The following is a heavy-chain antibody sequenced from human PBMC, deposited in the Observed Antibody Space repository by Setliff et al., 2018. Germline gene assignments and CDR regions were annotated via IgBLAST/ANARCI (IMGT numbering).Heavy chain of an antibody. CDR2: INPGGGSA. CDR3: ARAGVAAADRKGLLEY. V-gene: IGHV1-46*01. Sequence: ASVKVSCKATGYTLSRHYMHWARQAPGQGLEWMGIINPGGGSASIVQKFQGRVTMTSDTSTSTVYMEVTGLTSEDAAVYYCARAGVAAADRKGLLEYWGQGTLVTVSS. J-gene: IGHJ4*02. D-gene: IGHD6-13*01. CDR1: GYTLSRHY.